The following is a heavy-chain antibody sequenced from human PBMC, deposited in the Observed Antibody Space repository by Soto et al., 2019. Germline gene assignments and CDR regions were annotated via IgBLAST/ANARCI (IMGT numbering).Heavy chain of an antibody. CDR1: GGTFSSYA. J-gene: IGHJ4*02. CDR3: ARVQTYYDILTGYPDY. V-gene: IGHV1-69*01. D-gene: IGHD3-9*01. Sequence: QVQLVQSGAEVKKPGSSVKVSCKASGGTFSSYAISWVRQAPGQGLERMGGIIPIFGTANYAQKFQGRVTITADESTSTAYMELSSLRSEDTAVYYCARVQTYYDILTGYPDYWGQGTLVTVSS. CDR2: IIPIFGTA.